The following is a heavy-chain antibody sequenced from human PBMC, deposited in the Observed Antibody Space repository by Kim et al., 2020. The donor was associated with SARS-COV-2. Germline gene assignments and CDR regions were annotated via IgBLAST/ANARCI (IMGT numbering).Heavy chain of an antibody. J-gene: IGHJ5*02. CDR1: GFTFSSFG. CDR2: ISRTSEYT. D-gene: IGHD6-13*01. V-gene: IGHV3-21*01. CDR3: ARRLATTGTDENWYDP. Sequence: GGSLRLSCAASGFTFSSFGMNWVRQAPGKGLEWVSYISRTSEYTYYADSVKGRFTISRDNAENSLYLQMNSLRAEDTALYYCARRLATTGTDENWYDPWGQGTLVTVTS.